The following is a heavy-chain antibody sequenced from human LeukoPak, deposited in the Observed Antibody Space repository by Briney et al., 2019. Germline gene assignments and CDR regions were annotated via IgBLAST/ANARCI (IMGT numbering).Heavy chain of an antibody. D-gene: IGHD6-6*01. CDR2: INPNSGGT. Sequence: ASVKVSCKASGYTFTGYYMHWVRQAPGQGLEWMGWINPNSGGTNYAQKFQGRVTMTRDTSISTAYMELSSLRSEDTAVYYCARDRSSSPHPYYYYMDVWGKGTTVTVSS. CDR3: ARDRSSSPHPYYYYMDV. J-gene: IGHJ6*03. CDR1: GYTFTGYY. V-gene: IGHV1-2*02.